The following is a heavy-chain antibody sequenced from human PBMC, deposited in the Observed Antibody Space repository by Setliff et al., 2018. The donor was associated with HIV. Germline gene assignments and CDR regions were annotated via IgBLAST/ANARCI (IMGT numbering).Heavy chain of an antibody. CDR2: IGTLSDT. J-gene: IGHJ4*02. CDR1: GFTFRSFD. D-gene: IGHD3-3*01. V-gene: IGHV3-13*01. Sequence: GESLKISCAASGFTFRSFDMHWVRQAPGKGLEWVSCIGTLSDTYYPNSVKGRFTISRDNAKNSLYLQMNGLRAGDTAVYYCARWRWQQSEFDYWGQGALVTVSS. CDR3: ARWRWQQSEFDY.